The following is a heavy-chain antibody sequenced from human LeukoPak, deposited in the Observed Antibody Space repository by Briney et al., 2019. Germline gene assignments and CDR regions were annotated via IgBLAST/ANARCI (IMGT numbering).Heavy chain of an antibody. CDR2: FHDSEGT. V-gene: IGHV4-59*01. Sequence: PSETLSLTCTVSGGSISSFYLTWIRQPPGKGLEWIGHFHDSEGTKYNPSLKSRAAISEDTSKNQFSLMVNSVTAADTAVYYCARGDPSGRPGIAFDCWGQGTLVTVSS. CDR3: ARGDPSGRPGIAFDC. D-gene: IGHD1-26*01. CDR1: GGSISSFY. J-gene: IGHJ4*02.